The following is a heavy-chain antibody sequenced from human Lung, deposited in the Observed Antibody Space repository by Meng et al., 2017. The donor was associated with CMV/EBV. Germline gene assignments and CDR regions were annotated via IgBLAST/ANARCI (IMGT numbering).Heavy chain of an antibody. CDR2: INPSSGAT. D-gene: IGHD3-22*01. Sequence: QEQLVQSGAEVKKPGALVKVSCKTSGSTFFGYYLHWVRQAPGQGLEWMGWINPSSGATKYAPNFQGRISMTRDTSISTAYMELSSLRSDDTAVYFCAGHETSGYTSTFDYRGQGTLVTVSS. J-gene: IGHJ4*02. CDR3: AGHETSGYTSTFDY. CDR1: GSTFFGYY. V-gene: IGHV1-2*02.